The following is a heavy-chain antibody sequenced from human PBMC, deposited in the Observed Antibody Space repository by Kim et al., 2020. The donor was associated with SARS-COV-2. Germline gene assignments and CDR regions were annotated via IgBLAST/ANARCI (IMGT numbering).Heavy chain of an antibody. CDR1: GFTFSSYE. Sequence: GGSLRLSCAASGFTFSSYEMNWVRQAPGKGLEWVSYISSSGSTIYYADSVKGRFTISRDNAKNSLYLQMNSLRAENTAVYYCARDSSSWYGHENWFDPWGQGTLVTVSS. V-gene: IGHV3-48*03. CDR3: ARDSSSWYGHENWFDP. CDR2: ISSSGSTI. J-gene: IGHJ5*02. D-gene: IGHD6-13*01.